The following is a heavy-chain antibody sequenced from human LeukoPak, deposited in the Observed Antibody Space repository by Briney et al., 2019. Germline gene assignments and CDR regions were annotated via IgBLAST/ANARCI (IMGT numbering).Heavy chain of an antibody. CDR1: GFPFSSYW. V-gene: IGHV3-7*01. Sequence: GGSLRLSCVASGFPFSSYWMTWVRQAPGKGLEWVANIKQVGSKKSYVDSVKGRFTISRDNAENSLYLQMNSLRVEDTAFYYCARDLAYSRLDYWGQGMLVTVSS. D-gene: IGHD5-18*01. CDR3: ARDLAYSRLDY. CDR2: IKQVGSKK. J-gene: IGHJ4*02.